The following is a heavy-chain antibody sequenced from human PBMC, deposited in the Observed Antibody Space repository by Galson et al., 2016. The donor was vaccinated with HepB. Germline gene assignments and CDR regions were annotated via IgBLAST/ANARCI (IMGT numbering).Heavy chain of an antibody. CDR1: GFTFSSHW. Sequence: SLRLSCAASGFTFSSHWMHWVRQAPGKGLVWVSRIDSDGSDIRYADSVRGRFTISRDNAKNTLYLQMNSLRAEDTAVYYCARDQRRSLDYWGQGTLVTVSS. CDR2: IDSDGSDI. CDR3: ARDQRRSLDY. J-gene: IGHJ4*02. D-gene: IGHD5-24*01. V-gene: IGHV3-74*01.